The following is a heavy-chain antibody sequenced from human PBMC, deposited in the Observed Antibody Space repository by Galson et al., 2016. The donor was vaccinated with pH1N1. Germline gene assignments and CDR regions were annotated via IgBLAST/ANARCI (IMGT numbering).Heavy chain of an antibody. J-gene: IGHJ4*02. V-gene: IGHV1-46*01. CDR3: ASPMGHDYRALLTDY. Sequence: SVKVSCKAFGYTFTEYYLHWVRQAPGQGFEWMGVIDPGNGGTHYAQNFQGRVTMTRDTSTSTVYMELSSLRSEDTAIYYCASPMGHDYRALLTDYWGQGSLVTVSS. CDR1: GYTFTEYY. CDR2: IDPGNGGT. D-gene: IGHD4-11*01.